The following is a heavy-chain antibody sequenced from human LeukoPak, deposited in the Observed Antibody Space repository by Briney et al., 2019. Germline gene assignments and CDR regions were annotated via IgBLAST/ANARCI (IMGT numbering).Heavy chain of an antibody. CDR1: GYSVSSGYY. CDR3: ARGGPRPPMIVHVFDY. D-gene: IGHD3-22*01. J-gene: IGHJ4*02. V-gene: IGHV4-38-2*02. CDR2: IYHSGST. Sequence: SETLSLTCTVSGYSVSSGYYWGWIRQPPGKGLEWIGSIYHSGSTNYNPSLKSRVTISVDTSKNQFSLKLSSVTAADTAVYYCARGGPRPPMIVHVFDYWGQGTLVTVSS.